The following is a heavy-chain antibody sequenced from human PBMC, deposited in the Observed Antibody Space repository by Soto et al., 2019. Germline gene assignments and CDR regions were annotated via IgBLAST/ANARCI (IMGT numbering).Heavy chain of an antibody. Sequence: SETLSLTCAVYGGSFSGYYWSWIRQPPGKGLEWIGEINHSGSTNYNPSLKSRVTISVDTSKNQFSLKLSSVTAADTAVYYCARSRYSGSWYLLWWFDPWGQGTLVTVSS. J-gene: IGHJ5*02. D-gene: IGHD6-13*01. CDR1: GGSFSGYY. V-gene: IGHV4-34*01. CDR3: ARSRYSGSWYLLWWFDP. CDR2: INHSGST.